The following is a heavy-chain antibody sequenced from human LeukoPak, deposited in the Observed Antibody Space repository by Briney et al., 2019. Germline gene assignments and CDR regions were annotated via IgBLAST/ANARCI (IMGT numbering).Heavy chain of an antibody. CDR2: ISSSGSTI. V-gene: IGHV3-48*03. Sequence: GGALRLSCAASGFTFSSYEMNWVRQGPGKGLEWVSYISSSGSTIYYADSVKGRFTISRDNAKNSLYLQMNSLRAEDTAVYYCAELGITMIGGVWGKGTTVTISS. J-gene: IGHJ6*04. D-gene: IGHD3-10*02. CDR3: AELGITMIGGV. CDR1: GFTFSSYE.